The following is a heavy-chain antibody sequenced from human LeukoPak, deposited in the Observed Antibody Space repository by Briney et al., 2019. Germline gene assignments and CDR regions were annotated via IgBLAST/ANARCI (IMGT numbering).Heavy chain of an antibody. CDR2: INNSGST. D-gene: IGHD2-21*02. CDR1: GGSFSGYY. V-gene: IGHV4-34*01. CDR3: ARGGHILVVTGYWYFHL. Sequence: SETLSLTCAVYGGSFSGYYWSWIRQPPGKGLEWIGEINNSGSTNYNPSLKSRVTISVDTSKNQFSLKLSSVTAADTAVYYCARGGHILVVTGYWYFHLWGRGTLVTVSS. J-gene: IGHJ2*01.